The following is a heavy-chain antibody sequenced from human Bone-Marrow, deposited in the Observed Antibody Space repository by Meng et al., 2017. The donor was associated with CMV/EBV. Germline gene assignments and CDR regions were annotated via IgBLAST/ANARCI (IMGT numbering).Heavy chain of an antibody. CDR2: ISGSSTYI. CDR3: ARAKIVPTTVQGGAFDV. D-gene: IGHD4/OR15-4a*01. CDR1: GFTFSGYT. Sequence: GESLKISCAASGFTFSGYTMNWVRQAPGRGLDWVSSISGSSTYIYYADSVKGRFTISRDSSKSTLYLQMNSLRAEDTAVYFCARAKIVPTTVQGGAFDVWGQGTMVTVSS. J-gene: IGHJ3*01. V-gene: IGHV3-21*01.